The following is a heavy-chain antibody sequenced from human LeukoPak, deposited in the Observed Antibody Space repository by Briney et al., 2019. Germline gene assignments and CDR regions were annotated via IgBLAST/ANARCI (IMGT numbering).Heavy chain of an antibody. CDR3: AGRAYYYDGSGSPKTDY. V-gene: IGHV4-4*07. CDR1: GDSITSYY. CDR2: IYTTGTT. J-gene: IGHJ4*02. Sequence: SETLSLTCTVSGDSITSYYWSWIRQSAEKGLEWIGRIYTTGTTNYNPSLKGRVTVSVDASKNQFFLKLRSVTAADTAVYYCAGRAYYYDGSGSPKTDYWGQGTLVTVSS. D-gene: IGHD3-22*01.